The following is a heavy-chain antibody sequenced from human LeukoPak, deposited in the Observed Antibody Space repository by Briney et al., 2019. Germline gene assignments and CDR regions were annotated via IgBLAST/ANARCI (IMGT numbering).Heavy chain of an antibody. Sequence: PGGCLRLSRASSGFTFSRYEMNCVPDAPGRGLEWVSYLSSIGSTIYYAESAKGRFTISRENRKNTLYMQKKREIGGDTGVYVCARAPYYFASNWGQGTLVTVSS. V-gene: IGHV3-48*03. CDR2: LSSIGSTI. D-gene: IGHD2/OR15-2a*01. CDR3: ARAPYYFASN. CDR1: GFTFSRYE. J-gene: IGHJ4*02.